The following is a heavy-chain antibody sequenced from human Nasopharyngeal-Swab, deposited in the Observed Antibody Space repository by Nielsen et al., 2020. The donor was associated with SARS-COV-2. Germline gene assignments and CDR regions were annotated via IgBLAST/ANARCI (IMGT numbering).Heavy chain of an antibody. CDR3: ARLPYDFWSGSRGAFDI. V-gene: IGHV4-59*08. CDR2: IYYSGST. Sequence: SETLSLTCTVSGGSISSYYWSWIRQPPGKGLEWIGYIYYSGSTNYNPSLKSRVTISVDTSKNQFSPKLSSVTAADTAVYYCARLPYDFWSGSRGAFDIWGQGTMVTVSS. D-gene: IGHD3-3*01. CDR1: GGSISSYY. J-gene: IGHJ3*02.